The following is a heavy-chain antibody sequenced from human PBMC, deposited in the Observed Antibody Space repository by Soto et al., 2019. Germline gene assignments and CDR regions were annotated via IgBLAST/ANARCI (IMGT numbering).Heavy chain of an antibody. J-gene: IGHJ6*02. D-gene: IGHD3-3*01. Sequence: GASVKVSCKASGYTFTGYYIHLVRQAPGQGLEWMGWINPNSGGTNYAQKFQGRVTMTRDTSISTAYMELSRLRSDDTAVYYCARDPWRTRNYYYSGMDVWGQGTTVTVSS. V-gene: IGHV1-2*02. CDR3: ARDPWRTRNYYYSGMDV. CDR2: INPNSGGT. CDR1: GYTFTGYY.